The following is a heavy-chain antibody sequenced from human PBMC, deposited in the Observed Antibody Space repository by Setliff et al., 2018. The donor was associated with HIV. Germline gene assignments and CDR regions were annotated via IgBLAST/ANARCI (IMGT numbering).Heavy chain of an antibody. V-gene: IGHV1-69-2*01. CDR2: VDPEDGET. CDR1: GYTFTDYY. D-gene: IGHD5-12*01. CDR3: AKDPRAAVATICDY. Sequence: ASVQVSCQASGYTFTDYYMHWVQQAPGKGLEWMGRVDPEDGETIYAEKFQGRVTITADTSTDTAYMELSSLRAEDTAVYYCAKDPRAAVATICDYWGQGTLVTVSS. J-gene: IGHJ4*02.